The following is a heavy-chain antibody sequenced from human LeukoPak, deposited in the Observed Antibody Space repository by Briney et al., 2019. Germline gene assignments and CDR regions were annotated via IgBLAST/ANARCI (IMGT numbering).Heavy chain of an antibody. CDR1: GYTFTSYG. V-gene: IGHV1-18*01. CDR3: ARALGPSSSWYGSDY. CDR2: ISAYNGNT. Sequence: AAVKVSCKASGYTFTSYGISWVRQAPGQGLEWMGWISAYNGNTNYAQKLQGRVTMTTDTSTSTAYMELRSLRSDDTAVYYCARALGPSSSWYGSDYWGQGTLVTVPS. J-gene: IGHJ4*02. D-gene: IGHD6-13*01.